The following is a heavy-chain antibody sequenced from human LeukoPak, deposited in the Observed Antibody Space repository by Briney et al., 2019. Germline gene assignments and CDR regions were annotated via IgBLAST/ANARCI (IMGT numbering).Heavy chain of an antibody. D-gene: IGHD1-26*01. CDR2: IKQDGSEK. J-gene: IGHJ4*02. CDR1: GFTFSNHW. Sequence: PGGSLRLSCTASGFTFSNHWMSWVRQAPGKGLERVANIKQDGSEKYYADSVKGRFTISRDSSKNTLYLQMNNLGAEDTAMYYCARGRSGSYPPGIYWGQGTLVTVSS. V-gene: IGHV3-7*04. CDR3: ARGRSGSYPPGIY.